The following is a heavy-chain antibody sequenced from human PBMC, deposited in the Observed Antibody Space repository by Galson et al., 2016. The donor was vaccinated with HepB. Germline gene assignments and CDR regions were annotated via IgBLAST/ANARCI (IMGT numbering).Heavy chain of an antibody. V-gene: IGHV3-9*01. CDR2: ISWNSGSI. J-gene: IGHJ2*01. CDR1: GFTFDDYA. D-gene: IGHD4-17*01. Sequence: SLRLSCAASGFTFDDYAMHWVRQAPGKGLEWVSGISWNSGSIGYADSVKGRFTISRDNAKNSLYLQMNSLRAEDTALYYCARSPAYGDYLPWYFDLWGRGTLVTVSS. CDR3: ARSPAYGDYLPWYFDL.